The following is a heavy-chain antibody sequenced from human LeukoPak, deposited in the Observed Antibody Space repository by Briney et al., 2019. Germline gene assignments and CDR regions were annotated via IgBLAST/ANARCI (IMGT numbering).Heavy chain of an antibody. Sequence: PGGSLRLSCAASGFTFNSYAMSWVRQAPGEGLEWVSSISSSGGSTYYVDSVKGRFTISRDNSKNTRYLQMNSLRAEDTAVYYCAESPMTRVTTGGFDFWGQGTLVTVSS. CDR2: ISSSGGST. V-gene: IGHV3-23*01. CDR3: AESPMTRVTTGGFDF. J-gene: IGHJ4*02. CDR1: GFTFNSYA. D-gene: IGHD4-17*01.